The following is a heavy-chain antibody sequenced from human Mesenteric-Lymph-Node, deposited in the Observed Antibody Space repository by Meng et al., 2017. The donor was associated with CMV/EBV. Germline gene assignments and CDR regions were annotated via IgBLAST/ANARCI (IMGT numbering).Heavy chain of an antibody. CDR2: IYPNGGVT. V-gene: IGHV1-2*02. J-gene: IGHJ5*02. Sequence: ASVKVSCKASGDAFTGYYMHWVRQAPGQGLEWMGWIYPNGGVTKYAQKFQGRVTLTRDTSITTVYMEVNGLTSDDTAIYYCARGPLYCSTTSCYSNWFDPWGQGTLVTVSS. CDR3: ARGPLYCSTTSCYSNWFDP. D-gene: IGHD2-2*01. CDR1: GDAFTGYY.